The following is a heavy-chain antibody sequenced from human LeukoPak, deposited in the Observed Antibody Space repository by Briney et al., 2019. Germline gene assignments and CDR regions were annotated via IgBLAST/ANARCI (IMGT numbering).Heavy chain of an antibody. Sequence: GESLKISCKGSGYSFTSYWIGWVRQMPGKGLEWMGIIYPGDSDTRYSPSFQGQVTISADKSISTAYLQWSSLKASDTAMYYCARPHIVGATTGDAFDIWGQGTMVTVSS. CDR3: ARPHIVGATTGDAFDI. D-gene: IGHD1-26*01. CDR1: GYSFTSYW. V-gene: IGHV5-51*01. J-gene: IGHJ3*02. CDR2: IYPGDSDT.